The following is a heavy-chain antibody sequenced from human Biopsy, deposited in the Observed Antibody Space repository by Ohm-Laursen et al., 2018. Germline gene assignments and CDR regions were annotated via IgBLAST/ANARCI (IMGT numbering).Heavy chain of an antibody. CDR1: GCSFTGHY. D-gene: IGHD4-23*01. CDR3: ARGSNEYGGLYFPH. V-gene: IGHV4-59*11. CDR2: ISHTGYT. Sequence: VTLSLTCTVSGCSFTGHYWTWIRQPPGKGLEWIGHISHTGYTSYKSSLKSRVTISLDTSRKHFSLRLTSLAAADTAVYYCARGSNEYGGLYFPHWGQGTLVTVSS. J-gene: IGHJ1*01.